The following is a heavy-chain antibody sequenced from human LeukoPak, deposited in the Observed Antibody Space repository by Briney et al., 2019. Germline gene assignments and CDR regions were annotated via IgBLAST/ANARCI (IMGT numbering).Heavy chain of an antibody. CDR1: GFTFSSYA. CDR3: ARDSVVVAATFVEYYFDY. J-gene: IGHJ4*02. CDR2: ISYDGSNK. Sequence: GGSLRLSCAASGFTFSSYAMHWVRQAPGKGLEWVAVISYDGSNKYYADSVEGRFTISRDNSKNTLYLQMNSLRAEDTAVYYCARDSVVVAATFVEYYFDYWGQGTLVTVSS. D-gene: IGHD2-15*01. V-gene: IGHV3-30*04.